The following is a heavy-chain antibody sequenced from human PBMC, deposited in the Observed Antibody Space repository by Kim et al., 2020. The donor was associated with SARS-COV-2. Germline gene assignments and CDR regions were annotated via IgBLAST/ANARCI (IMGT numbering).Heavy chain of an antibody. CDR2: ISGSGGST. J-gene: IGHJ3*02. CDR1: GFTFSSYA. D-gene: IGHD2-15*01. V-gene: IGHV3-23*01. CDR3: AKDRKDIVVVVAATLNAFDI. Sequence: GGSLRLSCAASGFTFSSYAMSWVRQAPGKGLEWVSAISGSGGSTYYADSVKCRFTISRDNSKNTLYLQMNSLRAEDTAVYYCAKDRKDIVVVVAATLNAFDIWGQGTMVTVSS.